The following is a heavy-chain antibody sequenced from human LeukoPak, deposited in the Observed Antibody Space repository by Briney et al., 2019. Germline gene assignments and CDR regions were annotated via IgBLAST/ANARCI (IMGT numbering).Heavy chain of an antibody. V-gene: IGHV3-23*01. CDR2: IGSGGEST. CDR3: AKGSQGWPYFFDY. D-gene: IGHD6-19*01. J-gene: IGHJ4*02. CDR1: GFTFNNFA. Sequence: GGSLRLSCSASGFTFNNFAMSWVRQAPGKGLEWVSAIGSGGESTYYADSVKVRFTISRDNSKNTLSLQMNSLRPEDSAVYYCAKGSQGWPYFFDYWGQGTLVTVSS.